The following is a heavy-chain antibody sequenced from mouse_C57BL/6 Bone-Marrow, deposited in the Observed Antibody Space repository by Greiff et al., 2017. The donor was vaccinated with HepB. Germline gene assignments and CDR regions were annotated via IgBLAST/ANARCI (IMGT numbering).Heavy chain of an antibody. CDR3: ASVYYDYIAY. Sequence: EVQGVESGGGLVKPGGSLKLSCAASGFTFSSYAMSWVRQTPEKRLEWVATISDGGSYTYYPDNVKGRFTISRDNAKNNLYLQMSHLKSEDTAMYYCASVYYDYIAYWGQGTLVTVSA. CDR1: GFTFSSYA. CDR2: ISDGGSYT. V-gene: IGHV5-4*01. J-gene: IGHJ3*01. D-gene: IGHD2-4*01.